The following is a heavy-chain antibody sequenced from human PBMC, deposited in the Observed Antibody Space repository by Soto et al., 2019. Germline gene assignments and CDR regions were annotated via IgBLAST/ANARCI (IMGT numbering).Heavy chain of an antibody. CDR1: GVSIRSSNW. D-gene: IGHD4-4*01. Sequence: SETLSLTCAVSGVSIRSSNWWSWVRQPPGKGLEWIGEIYHSGSTNYNPSLKSRVTISVDKSKNQFSLKLSSVTAADTAVYYCARGYSNYNYDAFDIWGQGTMVT. V-gene: IGHV4-4*02. CDR3: ARGYSNYNYDAFDI. CDR2: IYHSGST. J-gene: IGHJ3*02.